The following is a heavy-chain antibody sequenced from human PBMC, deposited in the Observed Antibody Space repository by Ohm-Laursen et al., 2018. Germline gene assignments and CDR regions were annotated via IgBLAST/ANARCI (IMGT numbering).Heavy chain of an antibody. CDR1: GFTFNNNA. CDR3: ATLIDY. Sequence: LSLTCAASGFTFNNNAMGWVRQAPGKGLEWVSSISSSSTYIYYADSVKGRFTISRDNAKNSLYLQMNSLRAEDTALYYCATLIDYWGQGTLVTVSS. J-gene: IGHJ4*02. V-gene: IGHV3-21*04. CDR2: ISSSSTYI.